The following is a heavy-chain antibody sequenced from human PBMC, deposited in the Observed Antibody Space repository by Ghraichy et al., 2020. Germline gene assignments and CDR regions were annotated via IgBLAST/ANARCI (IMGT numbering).Heavy chain of an antibody. J-gene: IGHJ6*02. Sequence: GESLNISCAASGFTFSSYWMSWVRQAPGKGLEWVANIKQDGSEKYYVDSVKGRFTISRDNAKNSLYLQMNSLRAEDTAVYYCARDRQWLPEYYYYYYGMDVWGQGTTVTVS. CDR2: IKQDGSEK. D-gene: IGHD6-19*01. V-gene: IGHV3-7*03. CDR1: GFTFSSYW. CDR3: ARDRQWLPEYYYYYYGMDV.